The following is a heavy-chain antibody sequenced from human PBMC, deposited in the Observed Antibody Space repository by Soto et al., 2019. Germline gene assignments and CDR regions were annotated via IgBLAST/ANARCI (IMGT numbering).Heavy chain of an antibody. CDR1: GGCFTGYY. V-gene: IGHV4-34*01. CDR3: ARSCVGTTFGVVTNHWFDP. D-gene: IGHD3-3*01. Sequence: SETLSLTCAVYGGCFTGYYWRWTRQPPGKGLEWIGEINHSGSPNYNPPLKSRVTISVDTSKNQFSLKLSSVTAADTAVYYCARSCVGTTFGVVTNHWFDPWGQGTLVT. CDR2: INHSGSP. J-gene: IGHJ5*02.